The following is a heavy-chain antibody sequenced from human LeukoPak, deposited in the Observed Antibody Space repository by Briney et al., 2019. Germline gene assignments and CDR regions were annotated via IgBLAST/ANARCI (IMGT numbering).Heavy chain of an antibody. CDR2: ISYSGST. D-gene: IGHD6-25*01. Sequence: PSETLSLTCTVSGGSISSGDYYWSWIRQPPGKNLEWIGYISYSGSTSYNPSLESRVSISVDTSKNQFSLKLNSVTAADTAIYYCARVTPGYTGGGADYYYIDVWGKGTTVTVSS. V-gene: IGHV4-30-4*08. CDR3: ARVTPGYTGGGADYYYIDV. J-gene: IGHJ6*03. CDR1: GGSISSGDYY.